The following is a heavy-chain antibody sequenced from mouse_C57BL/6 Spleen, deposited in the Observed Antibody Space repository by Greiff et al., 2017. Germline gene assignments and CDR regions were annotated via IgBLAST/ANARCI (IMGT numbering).Heavy chain of an antibody. V-gene: IGHV1-52*01. CDR2: IDPSDSET. J-gene: IGHJ2*01. CDR3: AMGLGRRPFGY. CDR1: GYTFTSYW. Sequence: VQLQQPGAELVRPGSSVKLSCKASGYTFTSYWMHWVKQRPIQGLEWIGNIDPSDSETHYNQKFKDKATLTVDKSSSTAYMQLSSLTSEDSAVYYCAMGLGRRPFGYWGQGTTLTVSS. D-gene: IGHD4-1*01.